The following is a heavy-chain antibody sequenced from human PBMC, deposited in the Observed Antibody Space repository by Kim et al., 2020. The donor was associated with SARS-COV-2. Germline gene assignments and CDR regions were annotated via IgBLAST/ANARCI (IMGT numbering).Heavy chain of an antibody. CDR1: NDSLSSDGFY. D-gene: IGHD3-22*01. Sequence: SETLSLTCTVSNDSLSSDGFYWSWIRQLQGKDLEWIGYIYYSGSTYYYNPSLKSRVIISVDTSKNEFSLTLSSVTAADTAVYFCVRYDSSCYYGDLWGQGTMVTVSS. CDR3: VRYDSSCYYGDL. V-gene: IGHV4-31*03. J-gene: IGHJ5*02. CDR2: IYYSGSTY.